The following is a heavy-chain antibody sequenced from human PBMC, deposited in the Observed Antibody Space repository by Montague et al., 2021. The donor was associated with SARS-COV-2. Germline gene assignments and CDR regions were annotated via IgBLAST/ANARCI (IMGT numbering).Heavy chain of an antibody. CDR1: GGSISSGGYY. CDR2: IYYSGST. D-gene: IGHD3-22*01. Sequence: TLSLTCTVSGGSISSGGYYWSWIRQHPGKGLEWIGYIYYSGSTYYXPSLKSRVTISADTSKNQFSLKLSSVTAADTAVYYCARVRITMIVVVDAFDIWGQGTMVTVSS. J-gene: IGHJ3*02. V-gene: IGHV4-31*03. CDR3: ARVRITMIVVVDAFDI.